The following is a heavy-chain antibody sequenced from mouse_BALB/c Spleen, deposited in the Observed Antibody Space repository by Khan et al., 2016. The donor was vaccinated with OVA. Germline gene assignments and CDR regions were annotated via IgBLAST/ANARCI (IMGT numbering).Heavy chain of an antibody. CDR3: VRGGGFFDS. CDR1: GYAFSSFW. Sequence: QVQLQQPGAELVRPGSSVKISCKASGYAFSSFWLDWVIQRPGQGLEWIGQIYPGDGDTKYNGKFKDKATLTADISSNSAYMQLSSLTSEDSAVYFCVRGGGFFDSWGQGTTLTVSS. V-gene: IGHV1-80*01. J-gene: IGHJ2*01. CDR2: IYPGDGDT.